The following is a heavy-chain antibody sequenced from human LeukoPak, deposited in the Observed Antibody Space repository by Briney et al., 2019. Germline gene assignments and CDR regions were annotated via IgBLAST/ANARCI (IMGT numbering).Heavy chain of an antibody. V-gene: IGHV1-69*13. Sequence: SVKVSCKASGGTFSSYAISWVRQAPGQGLEWMGGIIPIFGTANYAQKFRGRVTITADESTSTAYMELSSLRSEDTAVYYCAAAAGTGSAWAFDIWGQGTMVTVSS. CDR1: GGTFSSYA. J-gene: IGHJ3*02. D-gene: IGHD6-13*01. CDR3: AAAAGTGSAWAFDI. CDR2: IIPIFGTA.